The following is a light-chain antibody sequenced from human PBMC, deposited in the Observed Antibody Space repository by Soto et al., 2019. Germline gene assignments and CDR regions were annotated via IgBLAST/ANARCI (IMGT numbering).Light chain of an antibody. J-gene: IGKJ4*01. V-gene: IGKV1-27*01. CDR3: QKYNSAPLT. CDR1: ENIRFY. Sequence: DIQMTQSPSSLSASVGDRVTIACRASENIRFYLNWYQQKPGKVPKLLIYTASTLQSGVPSRFSGSGSGTDFTLTISSLQPEDVATYYCQKYNSAPLTFGGGTKVDI. CDR2: TAS.